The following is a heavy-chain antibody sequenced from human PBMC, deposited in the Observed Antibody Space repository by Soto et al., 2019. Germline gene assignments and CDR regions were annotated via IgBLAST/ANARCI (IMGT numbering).Heavy chain of an antibody. J-gene: IGHJ4*02. V-gene: IGHV1-46*01. CDR1: GYTFTKYY. D-gene: IGHD6-13*01. Sequence: QVQLVQSGAEVKKPGASVKLSCKASGYTFTKYYMQWVRQAHEQVLEWMGMINPSGGSTSYPQKFHARVTMTRDTFSSTVYMELGSLRSEHTAVYYCAREGAAVVYDYWGQGTLVTVSS. CDR2: INPSGGST. CDR3: AREGAAVVYDY.